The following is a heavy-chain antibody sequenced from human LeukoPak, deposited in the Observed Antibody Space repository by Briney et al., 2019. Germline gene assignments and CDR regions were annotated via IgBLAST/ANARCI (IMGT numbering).Heavy chain of an antibody. CDR3: ARATYYYGSGSYPPGH. CDR2: IIPIFGTA. V-gene: IGHV1-69*13. CDR1: GGTFSSYA. J-gene: IGHJ4*02. Sequence: GASVKVSCKASGGTFSSYAISWVRQAPGQGLEWMGGIIPIFGTANYAQKFQGRVTITADESTSTAYMELSSLRSEDTAVYYCARATYYYGSGSYPPGHWGRGTLVTVSS. D-gene: IGHD3-10*01.